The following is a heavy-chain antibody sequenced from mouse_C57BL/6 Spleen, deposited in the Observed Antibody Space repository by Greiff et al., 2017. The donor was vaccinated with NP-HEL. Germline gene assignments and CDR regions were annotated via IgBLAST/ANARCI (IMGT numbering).Heavy chain of an antibody. Sequence: DVMLVESGGGLVKPGGSLKLSCAASGFTFSSYTMSWVRQTPEKRLEWVATISGGGGNTYYPDSVKGRFTISRDNAKNTLYLQMSSLRSEDTALYYCARHYYYGSSYAMDYWGQGTSVTVSS. CDR2: ISGGGGNT. V-gene: IGHV5-9*01. J-gene: IGHJ4*01. CDR3: ARHYYYGSSYAMDY. D-gene: IGHD1-1*01. CDR1: GFTFSSYT.